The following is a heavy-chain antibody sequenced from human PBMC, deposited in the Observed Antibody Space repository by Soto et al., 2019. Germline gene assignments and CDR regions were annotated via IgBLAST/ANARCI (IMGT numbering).Heavy chain of an antibody. D-gene: IGHD3-10*01. CDR1: GFTFSSYG. J-gene: IGHJ6*02. Sequence: QVQLVESGGGVVQPGRSLRLSCAASGFTFSSYGMHWVRQDPGEGLEWVAVISYDGSNKYYADSVKGRFTISRDNSKNSLYLQMNSLRAEDTAVYYCAKGRGSNSPRGGYGMDVWGQGTTVTVSS. V-gene: IGHV3-30*18. CDR3: AKGRGSNSPRGGYGMDV. CDR2: ISYDGSNK.